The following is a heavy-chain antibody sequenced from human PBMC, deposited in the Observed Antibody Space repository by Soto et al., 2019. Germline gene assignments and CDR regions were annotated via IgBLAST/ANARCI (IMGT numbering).Heavy chain of an antibody. CDR1: GFTFSSYA. CDR2: ISGSGGST. J-gene: IGHJ5*02. Sequence: GGSLRLSCAASGFTFSSYAMSWVRQAPGKGLEWVSAISGSGGSTYYADSVKGRFTISRDNSKNTLYLQMNSLRAEDTAVYYCAKDGVTMVRGVNGWFDPWGQGTLVTVSS. D-gene: IGHD3-10*01. CDR3: AKDGVTMVRGVNGWFDP. V-gene: IGHV3-23*01.